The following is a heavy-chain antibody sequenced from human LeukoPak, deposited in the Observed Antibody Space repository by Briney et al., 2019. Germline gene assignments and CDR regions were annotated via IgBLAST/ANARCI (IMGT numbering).Heavy chain of an antibody. V-gene: IGHV1-69*13. D-gene: IGHD2-2*01. CDR3: ARGLGYCSTSCYLLNFDY. CDR2: IIPIFGTA. Sequence: SVKVSCKASGGTFSSYAISWVRQAPGQGLEWMGGIIPIFGTANYAQKFQGRVTITADESTSTAYMELSSLRSEDTAVYYCARGLGYCSTSCYLLNFDYWGQGTLVTVSS. CDR1: GGTFSSYA. J-gene: IGHJ4*02.